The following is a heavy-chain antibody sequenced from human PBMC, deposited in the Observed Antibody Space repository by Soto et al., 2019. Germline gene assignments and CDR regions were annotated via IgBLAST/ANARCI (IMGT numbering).Heavy chain of an antibody. CDR3: ARYYDFWSRLPHMDV. D-gene: IGHD3-3*01. V-gene: IGHV5-51*01. J-gene: IGHJ6*03. CDR1: GYSFISYL. Sequence: GVSLQVSCKGSGYSFISYLIGWVSQMPGKGLEWMGIIYPGDSDTRYSPSFQGQVTISADKSISTAYLQWSSLKASDTAMYYCARYYDFWSRLPHMDVWGKGTTVTVSS. CDR2: IYPGDSDT.